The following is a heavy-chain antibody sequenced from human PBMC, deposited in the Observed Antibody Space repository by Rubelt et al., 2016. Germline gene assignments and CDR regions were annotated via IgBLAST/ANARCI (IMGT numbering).Heavy chain of an antibody. D-gene: IGHD3-10*01. CDR3: ARDRRDYGMDV. Sequence: DQSKGLEWVAVISYDGSNKYYADSVKGRFTISRDNSKNTLYLQMNSLRAEDTAVYYCARDRRDYGMDVWGQGTTVTVSS. CDR2: ISYDGSNK. J-gene: IGHJ6*02. V-gene: IGHV3-30*04.